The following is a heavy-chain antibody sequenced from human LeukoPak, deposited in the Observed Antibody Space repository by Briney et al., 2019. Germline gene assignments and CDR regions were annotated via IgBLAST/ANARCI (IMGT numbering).Heavy chain of an antibody. V-gene: IGHV3-74*01. J-gene: IGHJ4*02. CDR1: GFTFSNCA. Sequence: GGSLRLSCAASGFTFSNCALGWVRQAPGKGLVWVSRINSDGSSTSYADSVKGRFTISRDNAKNTLYLQMNSLRAEDTAVYYCARGYYDFWSGYRIDYWGQGTLVTVSS. CDR3: ARGYYDFWSGYRIDY. D-gene: IGHD3-3*01. CDR2: INSDGSST.